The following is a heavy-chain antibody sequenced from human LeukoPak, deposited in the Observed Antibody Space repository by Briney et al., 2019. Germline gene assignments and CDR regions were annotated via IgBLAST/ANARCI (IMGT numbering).Heavy chain of an antibody. D-gene: IGHD3-10*01. V-gene: IGHV1-2*02. J-gene: IGHJ4*02. CDR2: INPNSGGT. CDR3: ARDMYYYGSGSYTDY. CDR1: GYTFTGYY. Sequence: ASVKVSCKASGYTFTGYYMHWVRQAPGQGLEWMGWINPNSGGTNYAQKFQGRVTMTRNTSISTAYMELSRLRPDDTAVYYCARDMYYYGSGSYTDYWGQGTLVTVSS.